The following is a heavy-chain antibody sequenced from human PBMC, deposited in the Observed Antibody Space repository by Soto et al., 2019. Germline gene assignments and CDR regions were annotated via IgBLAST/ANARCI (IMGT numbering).Heavy chain of an antibody. CDR1: GFTFSSYA. J-gene: IGHJ4*02. Sequence: GGSLRLSCAASGFTFSSYAMHWVRQAPGKGLEWVAVISYDGSNKYYADSVKGRFTISRDNSKNTLYLQMHSLRAEDTAVYYCARDPRGIQLWSYYFDYWGQGTLVTVSS. D-gene: IGHD5-18*01. V-gene: IGHV3-30-3*01. CDR3: ARDPRGIQLWSYYFDY. CDR2: ISYDGSNK.